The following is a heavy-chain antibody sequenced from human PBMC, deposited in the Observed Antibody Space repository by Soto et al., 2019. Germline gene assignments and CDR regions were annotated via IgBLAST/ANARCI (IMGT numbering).Heavy chain of an antibody. CDR1: GGSISSGDYY. Sequence: PSETLSLTCTVSGGSISSGDYYWSWIRHPPGKGLEWIGYIYYIGSTYYNPSLKSRVTISVDTSKNQFSLKLSSVTAADTAVYYCASSFADTAMVSTYYFDYWGPGTMITV. V-gene: IGHV4-30-4*01. CDR3: ASSFADTAMVSTYYFDY. J-gene: IGHJ4*02. CDR2: IYYIGST. D-gene: IGHD5-18*01.